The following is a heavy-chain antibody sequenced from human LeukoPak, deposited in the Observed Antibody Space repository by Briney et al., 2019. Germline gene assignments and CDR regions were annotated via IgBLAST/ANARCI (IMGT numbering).Heavy chain of an antibody. D-gene: IGHD3-10*01. J-gene: IGHJ4*02. V-gene: IGHV3-73*01. CDR3: TSIMMVGGDYSDY. CDR1: GFTFSGSA. CDR2: IRSKANSYAT. Sequence: GGSLRLSCAASGFTFSGSAMHWVRQASGKGLEWVGRIRSKANSYATTYAASVKGRFTISRDDSKNTAYLQMNSLKTEDTAVYYCTSIMMVGGDYSDYWGQGTLVTVSS.